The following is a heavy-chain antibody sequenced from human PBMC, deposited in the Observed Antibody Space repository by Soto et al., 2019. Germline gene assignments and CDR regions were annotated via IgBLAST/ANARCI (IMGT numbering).Heavy chain of an antibody. CDR1: EGSIVGGSGC. V-gene: IGHV4-61*01. Sequence: FVILCHSCSVVEGSIVGGSGCCILIRKPPGKGLEYIGYKNYIESTSYNPSLKSRVTISLDPSKNQFSLRLTSVTAADTAVYYCSSSSACSTANCSIPPVDSWGQGTLVTVSS. D-gene: IGHD2-2*01. CDR3: SSSSACSTANCSIPPVDS. CDR2: KNYIEST. J-gene: IGHJ5*01.